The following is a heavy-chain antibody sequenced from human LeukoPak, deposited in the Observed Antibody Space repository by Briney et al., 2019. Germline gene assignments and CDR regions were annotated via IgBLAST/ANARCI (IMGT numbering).Heavy chain of an antibody. V-gene: IGHV3-23*01. CDR1: GFTFSSYA. D-gene: IGHD3-3*01. CDR2: ISGSGGST. J-gene: IGHJ4*02. CDR3: AKDLDVLRFLDDFDY. Sequence: GGSLRLSCAASGFTFSSYAMSWVRQAPGKGLEWVSAISGSGGSTYYADSVKGRFTISRDNSKNTLYLQMNSLRAEDTAVYYCAKDLDVLRFLDDFDYWGQGTLVTVSS.